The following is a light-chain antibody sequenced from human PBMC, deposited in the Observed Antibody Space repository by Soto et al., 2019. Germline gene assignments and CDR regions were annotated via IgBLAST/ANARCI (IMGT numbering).Light chain of an antibody. CDR1: QSVRDNY. J-gene: IGKJ3*01. CDR2: AAS. Sequence: EIVLTQSPGTLSLSPGQRATLSCTASQSVRDNYLAWYQQKPGQSPRLLIFAASRRATVIPDRVSGSGSGTDFTLTISSLEPEDFAVFYCQQYGDSPFTFGPGTPVDI. V-gene: IGKV3-20*01. CDR3: QQYGDSPFT.